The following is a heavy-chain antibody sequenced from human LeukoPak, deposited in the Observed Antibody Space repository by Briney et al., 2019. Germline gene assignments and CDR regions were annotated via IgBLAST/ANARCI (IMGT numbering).Heavy chain of an antibody. J-gene: IGHJ6*03. CDR3: ARTIVVVPAAMLPYYYYMDV. CDR2: IYYSGST. CDR1: GGSISSYY. V-gene: IGHV4-59*01. D-gene: IGHD2-2*01. Sequence: PSETLSLTCTVSGGSISSYYWSWIRQPPGKGLEWIGYIYYSGSTNYNPSLKSRVTIPVDTSKNQFSLKLSSVTAADTAVYYCARTIVVVPAAMLPYYYYMDVWGKGTTVTVSS.